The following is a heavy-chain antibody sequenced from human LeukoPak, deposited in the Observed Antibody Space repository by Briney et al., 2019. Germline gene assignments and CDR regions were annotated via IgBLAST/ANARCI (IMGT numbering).Heavy chain of an antibody. CDR2: ISAYNGNT. J-gene: IGHJ4*02. D-gene: IGHD4-17*01. CDR3: ARDGFDYGDPTDFDY. V-gene: IGHV1-18*01. Sequence: ASVKVSCKASGYTFTSYGISWVRQAPGQGLEWMGWISAYNGNTNYAQKLQGRVTMTTDTSTSTAYMELRSLRSDDTAVYYCARDGFDYGDPTDFDYWGQGTLVTVSS. CDR1: GYTFTSYG.